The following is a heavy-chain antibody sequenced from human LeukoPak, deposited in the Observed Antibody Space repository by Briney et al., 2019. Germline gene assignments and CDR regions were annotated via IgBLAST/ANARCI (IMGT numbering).Heavy chain of an antibody. CDR1: GYTFTDYN. J-gene: IGHJ3*02. D-gene: IGHD3-16*01. CDR2: TDPKRGAT. CDR3: ARVGPTRGEAFDI. V-gene: IGHV1-2*02. Sequence: GASVKVSCKASGYTFTDYNIHWVRQAPGQGLEWMGWTDPKRGATKYAQKFEGRVTMTRDTSITTVYMELSSLRFDDTAMYSWARVGPTRGEAFDIWGQGTMVTVSS.